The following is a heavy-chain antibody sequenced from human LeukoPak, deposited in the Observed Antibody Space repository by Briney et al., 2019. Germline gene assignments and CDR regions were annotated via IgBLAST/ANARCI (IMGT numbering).Heavy chain of an antibody. V-gene: IGHV5-51*01. D-gene: IGHD2-15*01. CDR1: GYSFTSYW. CDR2: IYPGDSDT. Sequence: GESLKISCKGSGYSFTSYWIGWVRQMPGKGLEWMGIIYPGDSDTRYSPSFQGQVTISADKSVSTAYLQWSSLKASDTAMYYCARFDRGGVAATGYYNWFDPWGQGTLVTVSS. J-gene: IGHJ5*02. CDR3: ARFDRGGVAATGYYNWFDP.